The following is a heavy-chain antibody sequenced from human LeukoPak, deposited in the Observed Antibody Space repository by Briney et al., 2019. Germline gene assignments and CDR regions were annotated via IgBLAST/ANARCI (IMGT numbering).Heavy chain of an antibody. Sequence: GGSLRLSCAVSGFTVSSNYMSWVRQAPGKGLEWVSVIYSGGSTYYADSVKGRFTICRDNSKNTLYLQMNRLRAKDTAVYYCARGKVGATPYFDYWGQGTLVTVSS. CDR3: ARGKVGATPYFDY. D-gene: IGHD1-26*01. CDR1: GFTVSSNY. J-gene: IGHJ4*02. CDR2: IYSGGST. V-gene: IGHV3-53*01.